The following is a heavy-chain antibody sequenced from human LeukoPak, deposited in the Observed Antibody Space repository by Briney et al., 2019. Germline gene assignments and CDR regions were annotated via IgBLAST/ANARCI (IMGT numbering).Heavy chain of an antibody. CDR1: GYTLTELS. CDR2: FDPEDDEI. J-gene: IGHJ4*02. CDR3: ATETGNFYFYS. Sequence: ASVKVSCKVSGYTLTELSMHWVRQAPGKGLEWMGGFDPEDDEIIYAQRFQGRVTMTEDASTDTAYMELRSLRSEDTAVYYCATETGNFYFYSWGQGTLVTVS. V-gene: IGHV1-24*01. D-gene: IGHD1-7*01.